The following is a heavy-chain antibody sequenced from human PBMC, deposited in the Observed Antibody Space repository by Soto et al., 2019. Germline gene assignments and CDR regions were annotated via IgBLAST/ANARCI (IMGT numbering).Heavy chain of an antibody. CDR1: GFTFSSYG. J-gene: IGHJ5*02. CDR2: IWYDGSNK. D-gene: IGHD1-1*01. V-gene: IGHV3-33*01. CDR3: ARDLLQLERDGWFDP. Sequence: GGSLRLSCAASGFTFSSYGMHWVRQAPGKGLEWVAVIWYDGSNKYYADSVKGRFTISRDNSKNTLYLQMNSLRAEDTAVYYCARDLLQLERDGWFDPWGQGTLVTVSS.